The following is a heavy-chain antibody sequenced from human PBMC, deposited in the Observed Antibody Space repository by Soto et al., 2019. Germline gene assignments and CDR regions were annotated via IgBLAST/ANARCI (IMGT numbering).Heavy chain of an antibody. V-gene: IGHV4-34*01. Sequence: PSETLSLTCAVYGGSFSDYYWSWLRQPPGKGLQWIGEINHSGSTNYNPSLKSRVTISVDTAKTQFSLKLSSMTAADTAVYYCARDMHAGFTHDSDPWGQWTLVTVSS. CDR3: ARDMHAGFTHDSDP. CDR1: GGSFSDYY. CDR2: INHSGST. D-gene: IGHD1-1*01. J-gene: IGHJ5*02.